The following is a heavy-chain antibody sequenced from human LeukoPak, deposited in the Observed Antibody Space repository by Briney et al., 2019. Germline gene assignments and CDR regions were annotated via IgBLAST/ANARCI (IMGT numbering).Heavy chain of an antibody. J-gene: IGHJ5*02. D-gene: IGHD1-26*01. Sequence: SETLSLTCTVSGGSISSYYWSWIRQPPGKGLEWIGYIYYSGSTNYNPSLKSRDTISVDTSKNQFSLKLSSVTAADTAVYYCARALGSLNWFDPWGQGALVTVSS. V-gene: IGHV4-59*01. CDR2: IYYSGST. CDR1: GGSISSYY. CDR3: ARALGSLNWFDP.